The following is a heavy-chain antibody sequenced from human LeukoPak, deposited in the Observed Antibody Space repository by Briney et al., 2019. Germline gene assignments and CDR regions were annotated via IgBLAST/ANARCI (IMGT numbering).Heavy chain of an antibody. Sequence: SETLSLTCTVSGGSISSGDYYWRWIRQPPGKGLEWIGYIYYSGSTYYNPSLKSRVTISVDTSKNQFSLKLSSVTAADTAVYYCARAPTLLSHRRFDYWGQGTLVTVSS. D-gene: IGHD3-10*01. V-gene: IGHV4-30-4*01. CDR2: IYYSGST. CDR1: GGSISSGDYY. J-gene: IGHJ4*02. CDR3: ARAPTLLSHRRFDY.